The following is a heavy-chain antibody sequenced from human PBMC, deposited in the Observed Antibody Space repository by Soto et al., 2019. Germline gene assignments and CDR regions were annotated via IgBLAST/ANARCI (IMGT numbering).Heavy chain of an antibody. D-gene: IGHD2-21*01. CDR3: ARHDSNCEFDV. CDR1: GYMFTIYH. Sequence: GESLKISCEASGYMFTIYHISWVRQMPGKGLEWVGKIDPTDARTMYRPSSRARITISVDKSISTAYLEWGRLKASDTAMYYCARHDSNCEFDVWGQGSQVTFSS. CDR2: IDPTDART. J-gene: IGHJ4*02. V-gene: IGHV5-10-1*01.